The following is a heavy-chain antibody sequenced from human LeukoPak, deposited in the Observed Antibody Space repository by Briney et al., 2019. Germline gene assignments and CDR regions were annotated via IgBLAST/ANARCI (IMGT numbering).Heavy chain of an antibody. Sequence: PGGSLRLSCAASGFTFSNAWMSWVRQAPGKGLEWVGRIKSKTDGGTTDYAAPVKGRFTISRDDSKNTLYLQMNSLKTEDTAVYYCAKGYNWNYSDYWGQGTLVTVSS. V-gene: IGHV3-15*01. CDR2: IKSKTDGGTT. D-gene: IGHD1-20*01. CDR1: GFTFSNAW. J-gene: IGHJ4*02. CDR3: AKGYNWNYSDY.